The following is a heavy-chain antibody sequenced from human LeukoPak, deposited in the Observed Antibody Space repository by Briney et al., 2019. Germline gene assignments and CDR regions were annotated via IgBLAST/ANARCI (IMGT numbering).Heavy chain of an antibody. V-gene: IGHV4-34*01. J-gene: IGHJ4*02. Sequence: SETLSLTCAVYGGSFSGYYWSWIRQPPGKGLEWIGEINHSGSTNYNPSLKSRVTISVDTSKNQFSLKLSSVTAADTAVYYCARVGAAHYVWGSYRHLPFDYWGQGTLVTVSS. CDR1: GGSFSGYY. D-gene: IGHD3-16*02. CDR3: ARVGAAHYVWGSYRHLPFDY. CDR2: INHSGST.